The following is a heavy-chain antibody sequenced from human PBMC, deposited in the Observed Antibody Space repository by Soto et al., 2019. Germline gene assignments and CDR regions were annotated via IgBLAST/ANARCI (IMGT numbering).Heavy chain of an antibody. CDR1: DGSLSNYN. V-gene: IGHV4-34*01. D-gene: IGHD3-3*01. CDR2: INHSGSS. Sequence: SETLTLTCGVHDGSLSNYNWNWIRQPPGKGLEWIGEINHSGSSVYNPSLKSRVTISVDTSKNQFSLTLTSVTAADTGVYFCARKLRFLGGNWLDPWGQGTLVTSSS. J-gene: IGHJ5*01. CDR3: ARKLRFLGGNWLDP.